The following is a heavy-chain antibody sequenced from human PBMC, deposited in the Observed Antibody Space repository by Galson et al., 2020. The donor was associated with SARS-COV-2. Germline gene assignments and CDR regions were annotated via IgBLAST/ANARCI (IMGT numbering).Heavy chain of an antibody. CDR2: ISSSSSYI. D-gene: IGHD3-10*01. CDR1: GFTFSSYS. V-gene: IGHV3-21*01. Sequence: GESLKISCAASGFTFSSYSMNWVRQAPGKGLEWVSSISSSSSYIHYADSVQGRFTISRDNAKNSLYLQRNSLRAEDTAVYYCARDRGAWFGECQPDLDYWGQGTLVTVSS. J-gene: IGHJ4*02. CDR3: ARDRGAWFGECQPDLDY.